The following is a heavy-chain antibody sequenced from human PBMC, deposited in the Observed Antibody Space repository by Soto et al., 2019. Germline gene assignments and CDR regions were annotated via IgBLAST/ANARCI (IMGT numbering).Heavy chain of an antibody. D-gene: IGHD6-13*01. V-gene: IGHV4-4*02. CDR1: GGSISSSNW. CDR3: VFPATAAFDY. J-gene: IGHJ4*02. Sequence: PSETLSLTCVVSGGSISSSNWWSWVRQPPGKGLEWIGEIYHSGTTNYSPSLESRVIISADMSKNHFSLTLTSVTAADTAVYYCVFPATAAFDYWGQGTPVT. CDR2: IYHSGTT.